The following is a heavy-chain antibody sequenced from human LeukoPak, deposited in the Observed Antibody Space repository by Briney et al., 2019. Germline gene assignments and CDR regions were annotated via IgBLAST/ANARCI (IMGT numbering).Heavy chain of an antibody. CDR3: AREGYYDSSGPGYFQH. J-gene: IGHJ1*01. Sequence: PGGSLRLSCAVSGFSISNYWMSWVRHIPGKGLEWVANINQDGSEKYYVDSVKGRFTISRDNAKNSLYLQMNSLRAEDTAVYYCAREGYYDSSGPGYFQHWGQGTLVTVSS. CDR2: INQDGSEK. V-gene: IGHV3-7*01. D-gene: IGHD3-22*01. CDR1: GFSISNYW.